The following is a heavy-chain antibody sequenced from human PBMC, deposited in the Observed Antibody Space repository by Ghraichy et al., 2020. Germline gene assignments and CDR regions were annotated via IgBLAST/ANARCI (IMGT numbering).Heavy chain of an antibody. CDR1: GGSISSNY. CDR3: ARKHYYDSSGYHRAFDI. V-gene: IGHV4-59*01. J-gene: IGHJ3*02. CDR2: IHYSGST. Sequence: SETLSLTCTVSGGSISSNYWSWIRQSPGKGLEWIGYIHYSGSTNYNPSLKSRVTISVDTSKNQFSLKLGSVTAADTAVYYCARKHYYDSSGYHRAFDIWGQGTMVTVSS. D-gene: IGHD3-22*01.